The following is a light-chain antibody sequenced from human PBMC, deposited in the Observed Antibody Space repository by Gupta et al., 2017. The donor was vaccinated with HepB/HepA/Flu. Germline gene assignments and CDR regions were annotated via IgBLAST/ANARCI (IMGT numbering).Light chain of an antibody. V-gene: IGKV1-9*01. CDR3: QQFNSYPIT. CDR1: QGIAGY. Sequence: DLQLTQSPSFLSASIGDRVTITCRASQGIAGYLAWYQQKPGKAPNLLIYAASTLQSGVPSRFSGSGSGTEFTLTISSLQPEDFAIYYCQQFNSYPITFGQGTRLEIK. J-gene: IGKJ5*01. CDR2: AAS.